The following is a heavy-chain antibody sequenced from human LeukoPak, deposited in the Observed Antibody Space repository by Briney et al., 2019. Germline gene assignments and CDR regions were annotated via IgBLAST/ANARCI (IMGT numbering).Heavy chain of an antibody. CDR3: AKDRSVTTHGSFDY. CDR1: GFTFSSYG. J-gene: IGHJ4*02. D-gene: IGHD4-17*01. V-gene: IGHV3-30*18. CDR2: ISYDGSNK. Sequence: PGGSLRLSCAASGFTFSSYGMRWVRQAPGKGLEWVAVISYDGSNKYYADSVKGRFTISRDNSKNTLYLQMNSLRAEDTAVYYCAKDRSVTTHGSFDYWGQGTLVTVSS.